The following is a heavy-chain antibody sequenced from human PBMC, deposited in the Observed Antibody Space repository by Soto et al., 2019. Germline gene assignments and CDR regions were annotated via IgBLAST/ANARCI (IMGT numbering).Heavy chain of an antibody. D-gene: IGHD2-15*01. CDR1: GGSISSGGYY. J-gene: IGHJ3*02. V-gene: IGHV4-31*03. CDR3: ARVENYGSWGCYAFDI. Sequence: SETLSLTCTVSGGSISSGGYYWSWIRQHPGKGLEWIGYIYYSGSTYYNPSLKSRVTISVDTSKNQFSLKLSSVTAADTAVYYCARVENYGSWGCYAFDIWGQGTMVTVSS. CDR2: IYYSGST.